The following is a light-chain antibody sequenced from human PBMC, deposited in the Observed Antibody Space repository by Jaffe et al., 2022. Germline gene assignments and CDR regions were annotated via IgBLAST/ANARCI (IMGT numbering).Light chain of an antibody. Sequence: QSALTQPPSASGSPGQSVTISCTGTSSDVGDYNYVSWYQQHPGKAPKLMIYEVSKRPSGVPDRFSGSKSGNTASLTVSGLQAEDEADYYCSSYAGNNNLVFGGGTKLTVL. CDR1: SSDVGDYNY. CDR3: SSYAGNNNLV. CDR2: EVS. J-gene: IGLJ2*01. V-gene: IGLV2-8*01.